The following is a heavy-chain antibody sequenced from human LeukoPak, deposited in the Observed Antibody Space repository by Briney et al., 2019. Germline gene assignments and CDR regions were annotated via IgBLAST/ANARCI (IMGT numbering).Heavy chain of an antibody. CDR2: IIPILGIA. CDR1: GGTFSSYA. D-gene: IGHD3-22*01. V-gene: IGHV1-69*04. J-gene: IGHJ4*02. Sequence: ASVKVSCKASGGTFSSYAISWVRQAPGQGLEWMGRIIPILGIANSAQKFQGRVTITADKSTSTAYMELSSLRSEDTAVYYCAGGERLYDSSGYYYEENWGQGTLVTVSS. CDR3: AGGERLYDSSGYYYEEN.